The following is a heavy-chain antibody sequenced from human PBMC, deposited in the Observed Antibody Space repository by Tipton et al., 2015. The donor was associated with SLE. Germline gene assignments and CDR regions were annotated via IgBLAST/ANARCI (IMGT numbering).Heavy chain of an antibody. J-gene: IGHJ3*02. CDR3: ASVVVVAATHHAFDI. CDR2: IYHSGST. D-gene: IGHD2-15*01. CDR1: GYSISSGYY. V-gene: IGHV4-38-2*01. Sequence: TLSLTCAVSGYSISSGYYWGWIRQPPGKGLEWIGSIYHSGSTYYNPSLKSRVTISVDTSKNQFSLKLSSVTAADTAVYYCASVVVVAATHHAFDIRGQGTMVTVSS.